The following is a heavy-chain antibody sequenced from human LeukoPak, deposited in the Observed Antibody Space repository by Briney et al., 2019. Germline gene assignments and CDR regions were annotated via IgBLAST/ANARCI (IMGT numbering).Heavy chain of an antibody. V-gene: IGHV3-23*01. D-gene: IGHD2-15*01. Sequence: PGGSLRLSCAASGFTFGSYAMSWVRQAPGKGLEWVSTVGGSGGDTYYADSVKGRFTISRDNSKNTLYLQMNSLRAEDTAVYYCARGGDIVVVVAATGFDYWGQGTLVTVSS. CDR2: VGGSGGDT. CDR3: ARGGDIVVVVAATGFDY. J-gene: IGHJ4*02. CDR1: GFTFGSYA.